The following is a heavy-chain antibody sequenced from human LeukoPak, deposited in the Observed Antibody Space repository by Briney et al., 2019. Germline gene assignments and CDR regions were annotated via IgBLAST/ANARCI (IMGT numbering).Heavy chain of an antibody. CDR2: ISGSGGST. V-gene: IGHV3-23*01. D-gene: IGHD3-10*01. Sequence: GGSLRLSCAASGYTFSSYAMSWVRQAPGKGLEWVSAISGSGGSTYYADSVKGRFTIPRDNSKNTLYLQMNSLRAEDTAVYYCAKSGMVRGVRYFDYWGQGTLVTVSS. J-gene: IGHJ4*02. CDR3: AKSGMVRGVRYFDY. CDR1: GYTFSSYA.